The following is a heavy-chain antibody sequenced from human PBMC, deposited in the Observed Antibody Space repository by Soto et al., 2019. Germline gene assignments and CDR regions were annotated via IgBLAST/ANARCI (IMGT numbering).Heavy chain of an antibody. J-gene: IGHJ4*02. CDR2: IFSDDEK. V-gene: IGHV2-26*01. Sequence: QVTLKESGPVLVKPTETLTLTCTVSGFSLSNANVGVTWIRQPPGKALEWLAHIFSDDEKSSNPSLKRKATISKDNSESQVVLTMTNMDPVDTATYYCARIYHPELGVYYFDFWGQGALVTVSS. D-gene: IGHD3-10*01. CDR3: ARIYHPELGVYYFDF. CDR1: GFSLSNANVG.